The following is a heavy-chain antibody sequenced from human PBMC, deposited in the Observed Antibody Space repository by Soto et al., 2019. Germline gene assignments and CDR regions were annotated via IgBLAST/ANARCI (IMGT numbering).Heavy chain of an antibody. Sequence: LSLTCAVYGGSFSGYYWSWIRQPPGKGLEWIGEINHSGSTNYNPSLKSRVTISVDTSKNQFSLKLSSVTAADTAVYYCARGYSSSWYYYYGMDVWGQGTTVTVSS. V-gene: IGHV4-34*01. CDR2: INHSGST. D-gene: IGHD6-13*01. J-gene: IGHJ6*02. CDR3: ARGYSSSWYYYYGMDV. CDR1: GGSFSGYY.